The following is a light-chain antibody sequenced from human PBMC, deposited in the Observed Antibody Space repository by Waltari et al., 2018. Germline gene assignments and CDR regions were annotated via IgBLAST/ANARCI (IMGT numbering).Light chain of an antibody. V-gene: IGKV2-30*01. J-gene: IGKJ2*01. CDR1: QSLVYSDGNPY. CDR2: GVS. Sequence: DAVMTQSPLSLPVTLGQPASISCRSSQSLVYSDGNPYLNWFRQRPGQSPRRLIYGVSKRESGVPDRFSGSGSGTDFTLKISRVEAEDVGVYFCRQGTHWPYTFGQGTKVEI. CDR3: RQGTHWPYT.